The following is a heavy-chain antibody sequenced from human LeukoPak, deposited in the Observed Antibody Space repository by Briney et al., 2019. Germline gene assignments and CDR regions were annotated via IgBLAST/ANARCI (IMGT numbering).Heavy chain of an antibody. CDR3: ARRDWTV. CDR1: GFIFGSYW. Sequence: GSLRLSCAASGFIFGSYWMSWVRQAPGKGLEWVANIKQDGSEKYYADSVKGRFTISRDNAKNSLYLQMDSLRAEDAAVYYCARRDWTVWGQGTLVTVSS. J-gene: IGHJ4*02. D-gene: IGHD3/OR15-3a*01. CDR2: IKQDGSEK. V-gene: IGHV3-7*01.